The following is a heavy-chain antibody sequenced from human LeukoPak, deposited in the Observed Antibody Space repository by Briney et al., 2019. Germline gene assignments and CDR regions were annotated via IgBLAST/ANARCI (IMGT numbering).Heavy chain of an antibody. V-gene: IGHV4-34*01. CDR1: GGSFSGYY. J-gene: IGHJ4*02. D-gene: IGHD6-19*01. CDR2: INHSGST. Sequence: SETLSLTCAVYGGSFSGYYWSWIRQPPGKGLEWIGEINHSGSTYYNPSLKSRVTISVDTSKNQFSLMLSSVTAADTAVYYCARDHRGPRRYSSGWYGMDYWGQGTLVTVSS. CDR3: ARDHRGPRRYSSGWYGMDY.